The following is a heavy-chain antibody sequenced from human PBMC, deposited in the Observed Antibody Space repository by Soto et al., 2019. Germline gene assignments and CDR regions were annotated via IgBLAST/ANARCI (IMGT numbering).Heavy chain of an antibody. J-gene: IGHJ4*02. V-gene: IGHV4-59*08. D-gene: IGHD3-9*01. CDR2: IHYSGST. Sequence: SETLSLTCTVSGVSFSSYYWSWIRQPPGKGLEWIGYIHYSGSTSYNPSLKSRVAISVDTSKSQFSLNLNSVTAADTAVYYWARGYDILTGPLDYWGPGTLVTVSS. CDR1: GVSFSSYY. CDR3: ARGYDILTGPLDY.